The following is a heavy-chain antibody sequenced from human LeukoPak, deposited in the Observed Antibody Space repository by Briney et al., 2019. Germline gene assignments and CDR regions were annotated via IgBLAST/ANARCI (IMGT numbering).Heavy chain of an antibody. J-gene: IGHJ4*02. D-gene: IGHD6-13*01. CDR3: AKGAAGLYFDY. Sequence: GGSLRLSCAASGFTFSNYAMHWVRQAPGKGLEWVSGISWNSGSIGYADSVKGRFTISRDNAKNSLYLQMNSLRAEDTALYYCAKGAAGLYFDYWGQGTLVTVSS. CDR2: ISWNSGSI. V-gene: IGHV3-9*01. CDR1: GFTFSNYA.